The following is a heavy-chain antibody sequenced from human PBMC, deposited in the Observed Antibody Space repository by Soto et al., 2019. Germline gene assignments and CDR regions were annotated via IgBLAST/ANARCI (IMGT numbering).Heavy chain of an antibody. D-gene: IGHD6-19*01. CDR3: ARDKPGGQQWLASYDY. J-gene: IGHJ4*02. CDR1: GGSISSYY. V-gene: IGHV4-59*01. CDR2: IYYSGST. Sequence: SETLSLTCTVSGGSISSYYWSWIRQPPGKGLEWIGYIYYSGSTNYNPSLKSRVTISVDTSKNQFSLKLSSVTAADTAVYYCARDKPGGQQWLASYDYWGQGTLVTVSS.